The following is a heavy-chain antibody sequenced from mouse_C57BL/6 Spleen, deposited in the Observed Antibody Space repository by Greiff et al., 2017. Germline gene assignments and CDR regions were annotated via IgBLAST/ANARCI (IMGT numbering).Heavy chain of an antibody. CDR3: AREGANWDYFDY. CDR1: GYTFTSYW. J-gene: IGHJ2*01. Sequence: QVQLQQPGTELVKPGASVKLSCKASGYTFTSYWMHWVKQRPGQGLEWIGNINPSNGGTNYNEKFKSKATLTVDKSSSTAYMQLSSLTSEDSAVYYWAREGANWDYFDYWGQGTTLTVSS. D-gene: IGHD4-1*01. CDR2: INPSNGGT. V-gene: IGHV1-53*01.